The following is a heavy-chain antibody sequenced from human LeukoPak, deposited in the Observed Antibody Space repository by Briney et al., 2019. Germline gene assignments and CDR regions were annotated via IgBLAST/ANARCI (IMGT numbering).Heavy chain of an antibody. CDR2: NIPIFGPA. Sequence: SVTLSCKASGDTFNSYGINWVRQAPGQGLEWMGGNIPIFGPANYAQRFQDRVTFIADEPTNTAYMELSSLTSEDTAVYYCARSWGYHPYYYGMDLWGQATTLTVSS. V-gene: IGHV1-69*01. CDR3: ARSWGYHPYYYGMDL. J-gene: IGHJ6*02. CDR1: GDTFNSYG. D-gene: IGHD7-27*01.